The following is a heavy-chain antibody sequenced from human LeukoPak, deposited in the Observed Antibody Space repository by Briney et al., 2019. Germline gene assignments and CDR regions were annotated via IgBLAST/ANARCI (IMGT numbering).Heavy chain of an antibody. CDR3: ARDPAIAAAFHNWFDP. J-gene: IGHJ5*02. CDR2: TYYRSKWYN. Sequence: SQTLSLTCAISGDSFSSNSAAWNWLRQSPSRGLEWLGRTYYRSKWYNDYAVSVKSRITIYPDTSMNQFSLQLNSVTPEDTAVYYCARDPAIAAAFHNWFDPWGQGTLVTVSS. V-gene: IGHV6-1*01. D-gene: IGHD6-13*01. CDR1: GDSFSSNSAA.